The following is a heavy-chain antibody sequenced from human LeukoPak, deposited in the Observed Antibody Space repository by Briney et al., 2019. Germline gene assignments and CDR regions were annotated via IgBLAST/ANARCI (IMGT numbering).Heavy chain of an antibody. CDR3: ARDKRELLPFDY. D-gene: IGHD1-26*01. V-gene: IGHV3-30*02. J-gene: IGHJ4*02. Sequence: GGSLRLSCAASGFTFSSYGMHWVRQAPGKGLEWVAFIRYDGSNKYCADSVKGRFTISRDNSKNTLYLHMNSPRAEDTAVYYCARDKRELLPFDYWGQGTLVTVSS. CDR2: IRYDGSNK. CDR1: GFTFSSYG.